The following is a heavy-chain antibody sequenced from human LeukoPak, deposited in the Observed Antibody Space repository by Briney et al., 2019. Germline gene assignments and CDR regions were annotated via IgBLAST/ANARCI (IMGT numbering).Heavy chain of an antibody. V-gene: IGHV4-59*08. D-gene: IGHD3-9*01. Sequence: SETLSLPCSVSGGSITGYYWSWLRQPPGKGREWFGYLYYSGGTDYNRSLKSRVTMSVDTSKNQFSLKLRFVTAADTAVYYCARRADYFSTTGYDEFDYWGKGSLVTVSS. J-gene: IGHJ4*02. CDR3: ARRADYFSTTGYDEFDY. CDR2: LYYSGGT. CDR1: GGSITGYY.